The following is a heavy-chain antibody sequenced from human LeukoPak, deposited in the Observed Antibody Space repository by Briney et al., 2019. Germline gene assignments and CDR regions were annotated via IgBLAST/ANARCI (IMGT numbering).Heavy chain of an antibody. CDR2: IDYSERT. CDR1: GGSISSNRYY. J-gene: IGHJ4*02. D-gene: IGHD5-18*01. Sequence: SETLSLTCAVAGGSISSNRYYWGWIRQPPGKGLEWIGTIDYSERTYFNPSLKSRVTISVATSKNHLSLKLSSVTAADTAVYYCARATAMVTIDYWGQGTLVTVSS. V-gene: IGHV4-39*07. CDR3: ARATAMVTIDY.